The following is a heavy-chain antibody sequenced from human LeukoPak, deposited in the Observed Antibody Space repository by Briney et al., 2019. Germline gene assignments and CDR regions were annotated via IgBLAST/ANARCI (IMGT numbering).Heavy chain of an antibody. CDR2: IRYDGSNK. CDR3: AKDSGSYYSHPSAFDI. Sequence: PGGSLRPSCAASGFTFSSYAMSWVRQAPGKGLEWVAFIRYDGSNKYYADSVKGRFTISRDNSKNTLYLQMNSLRAEDTAVYYCAKDSGSYYSHPSAFDIWGQGTMVTVSS. D-gene: IGHD1-26*01. J-gene: IGHJ3*02. V-gene: IGHV3-30*02. CDR1: GFTFSSYA.